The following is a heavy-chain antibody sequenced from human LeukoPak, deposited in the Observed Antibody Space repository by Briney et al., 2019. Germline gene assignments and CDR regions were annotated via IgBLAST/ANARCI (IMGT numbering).Heavy chain of an antibody. CDR1: GGSISSGGYS. V-gene: IGHV4-30-2*01. D-gene: IGHD2/OR15-2a*01. CDR3: ARVSLTGFDY. CDR2: IYHSGST. Sequence: SETLSLTCAVSGGSISSGGYSWSWIRQPPGKGLEWIGYIYHSGSTYYNPSLKSRVTISVDRSENRFSLKLSSVTAADTAVYYCARVSLTGFDYWGQGTLVTVSS. J-gene: IGHJ4*02.